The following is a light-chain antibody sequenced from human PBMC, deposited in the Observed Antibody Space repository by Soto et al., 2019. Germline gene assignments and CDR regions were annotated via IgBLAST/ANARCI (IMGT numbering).Light chain of an antibody. CDR1: QSISSW. Sequence: DIQMTQSPSSLSASVGERVTITCRASQSISSWLAWYQQKRGKAPKLXIYDASNLDSGVPSRFSGSGSGTDFTLTISSLQPDDFATYYCPQYNSYPITFGQGTRLEIK. CDR2: DAS. J-gene: IGKJ5*01. V-gene: IGKV1-5*01. CDR3: PQYNSYPIT.